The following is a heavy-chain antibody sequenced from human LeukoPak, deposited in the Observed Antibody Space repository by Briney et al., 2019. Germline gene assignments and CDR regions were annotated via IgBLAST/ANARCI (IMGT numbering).Heavy chain of an antibody. J-gene: IGHJ4*02. CDR1: GYTFTGYY. V-gene: IGHV1-2*02. CDR2: INPNSGGT. CDR3: ATGVVVAAKSGFDY. D-gene: IGHD2-15*01. Sequence: ASVKVSCKASGYTFTGYYMHWVRQAPGQGLEWMGWINPNSGGTNYAQKFQGRVTMTEDTSTDTAYMELSSLRSEDTAVYYCATGVVVAAKSGFDYWGQGTLVTVSS.